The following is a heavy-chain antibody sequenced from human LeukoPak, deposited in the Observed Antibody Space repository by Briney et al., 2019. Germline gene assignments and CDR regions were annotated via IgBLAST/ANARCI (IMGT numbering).Heavy chain of an antibody. CDR2: ISSSGSTI. J-gene: IGHJ4*02. V-gene: IGHV3-48*03. CDR3: ARKINYGSGSYTDY. D-gene: IGHD3-10*01. Sequence: SGGSLRLSCAASGFTFSSYEMNWVRQAPGKGLEGVSYISSSGSTIYYADSVKGRFTISRDNAKNSLYLQMNSLRAEDTAVYYCARKINYGSGSYTDYWGQGTLVTVSS. CDR1: GFTFSSYE.